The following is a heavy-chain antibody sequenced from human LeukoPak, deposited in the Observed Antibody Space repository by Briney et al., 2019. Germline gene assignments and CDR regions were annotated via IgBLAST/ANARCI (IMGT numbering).Heavy chain of an antibody. V-gene: IGHV3-74*01. J-gene: IGHJ5*02. Sequence: GGSLRLSCAASGFTFSGYWMHWVRQGPGKGLVWVSRIKSDGSSTSYADSVKGRFTISRDNARNTLYLRMNSLRAEDTAVYYCARSDWFDPWGQGTLVTVSS. CDR1: GFTFSGYW. CDR3: ARSDWFDP. CDR2: IKSDGSST.